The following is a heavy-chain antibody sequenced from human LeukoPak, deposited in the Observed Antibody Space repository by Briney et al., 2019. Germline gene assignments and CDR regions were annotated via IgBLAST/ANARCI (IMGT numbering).Heavy chain of an antibody. J-gene: IGHJ6*02. CDR3: ARGPNRWWVVSRNWGMDV. Sequence: GGSLRLSCAASGLSIVDNSMHWVRQAPGKGLEWVSLISWDESTTYYSDSVKGRFTVSRDSSKNSLHLQMNSLRTEDTALYYCARGPNRWWVVSRNWGMDVWGQGTTVTVSS. CDR2: ISWDESTT. D-gene: IGHD2-15*01. CDR1: GLSIVDNS. V-gene: IGHV3-43*01.